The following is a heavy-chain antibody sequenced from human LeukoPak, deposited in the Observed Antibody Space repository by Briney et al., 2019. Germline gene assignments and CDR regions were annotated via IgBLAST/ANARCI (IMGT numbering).Heavy chain of an antibody. CDR3: ARDGCSSTSCYTGGGYYFDY. V-gene: IGHV3-48*03. CDR2: ISSSGSTI. CDR1: GFTFSSYE. J-gene: IGHJ4*02. D-gene: IGHD2-2*02. Sequence: GGSLRLSCAASGFTFSSYEMNWVRQAPGKGLEWVSYISSSGSTIYYADSVKGRFTISRDNAKNSLYLQMNSLRAEDTAVYYCARDGCSSTSCYTGGGYYFDYWGQGTLVTVSS.